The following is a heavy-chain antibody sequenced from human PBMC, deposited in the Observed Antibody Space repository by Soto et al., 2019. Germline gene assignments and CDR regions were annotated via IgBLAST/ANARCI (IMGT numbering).Heavy chain of an antibody. CDR1: GGIFSSYG. V-gene: IGHV1-69*06. CDR2: IIPFFGTA. D-gene: IGHD2-2*01. Sequence: QVQLVQSGAEVRKPGSSVKVSCKASGGIFSSYGISWVRQAPGQGLEWMGGIIPFFGTANYAQKFQARVTITADKSTSTAYMELSSLRSEDTAGYYCARSALPAAINNWFDPWGQGTLVTVSS. CDR3: ARSALPAAINNWFDP. J-gene: IGHJ5*02.